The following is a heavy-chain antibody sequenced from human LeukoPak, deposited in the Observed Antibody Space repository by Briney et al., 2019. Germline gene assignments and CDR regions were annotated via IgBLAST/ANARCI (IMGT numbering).Heavy chain of an antibody. D-gene: IGHD1-1*01. CDR2: IYPGDADT. V-gene: IGHV5-51*01. CDR3: ARLQGLGSLFGY. Sequence: GESLKISCKGSGDRFTNYCIGWLRQLPGKGLEWMGIIYPGDADTRYRPSFQGQVTISADKSISTAYLQWSSLKASDTAMYYCARLQGLGSLFGYWGQGTLLTVSS. J-gene: IGHJ4*02. CDR1: GDRFTNYC.